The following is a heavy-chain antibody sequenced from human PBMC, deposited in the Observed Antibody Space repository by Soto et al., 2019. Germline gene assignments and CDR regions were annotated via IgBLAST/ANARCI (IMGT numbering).Heavy chain of an antibody. Sequence: EVQLVESGGGLVKPGGSLRLSCAASGFTFSSYSMNWVRQAPGKGLEWVSAISSSSSYIYYADSVTGRFTISRDNAKNSLYLQMNSLRAEDTAVYYCARDGGSWYRNWFDPLGKGTLVTVSS. CDR3: ARDGGSWYRNWFDP. J-gene: IGHJ5*02. V-gene: IGHV3-21*01. D-gene: IGHD6-13*01. CDR2: ISSSSSYI. CDR1: GFTFSSYS.